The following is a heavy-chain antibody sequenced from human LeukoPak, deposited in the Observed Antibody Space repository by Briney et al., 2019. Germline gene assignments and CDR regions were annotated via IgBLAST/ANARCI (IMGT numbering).Heavy chain of an antibody. J-gene: IGHJ6*03. Sequence: GGSLRLSCAASGFTFDDYAMHWVRQAPGKGLEWVSGISWNSGSIGYADSVKGRFTISRDNAKNSLYLQMNSLRAEDTAVYYCARDKTYDFWSNYRYYYYYYMDVWGKGTTVTVSS. CDR1: GFTFDDYA. D-gene: IGHD3-3*01. V-gene: IGHV3-9*01. CDR2: ISWNSGSI. CDR3: ARDKTYDFWSNYRYYYYYYMDV.